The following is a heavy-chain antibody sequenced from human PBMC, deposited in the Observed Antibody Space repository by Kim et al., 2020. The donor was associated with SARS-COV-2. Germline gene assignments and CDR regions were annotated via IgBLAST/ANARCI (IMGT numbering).Heavy chain of an antibody. J-gene: IGHJ6*02. V-gene: IGHV4-34*01. CDR2: INHSGST. Sequence: SKTLSLTCAVYGGSFSGYYWSWIRQPPGKGLEWIGEINHSGSTNYNPSLKSRVTISVDTSKNQFSLNLSSVTAADTAFYYCARGRAGVVPAPILGIGPHYDYFIMDVWGQGTTVTVSS. D-gene: IGHD2-2*02. CDR3: ARGRAGVVPAPILGIGPHYDYFIMDV. CDR1: GGSFSGYY.